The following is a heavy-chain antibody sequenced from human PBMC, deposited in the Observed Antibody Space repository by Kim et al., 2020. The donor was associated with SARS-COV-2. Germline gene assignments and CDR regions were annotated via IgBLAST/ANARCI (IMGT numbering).Heavy chain of an antibody. D-gene: IGHD1-26*01. CDR3: ARDLGGDYGMHV. CDR1: GFTVSSNY. CDR2: IYSGGST. V-gene: IGHV3-66*02. Sequence: GGSLRLSCAASGFTVSSNYMSWVRQAPGKGLEWVSVIYSGGSTYYADSVKGRFTISRDNSKNTLYLQMNSLRAEDTAVYYCARDLGGDYGMHVWGQGTTVTVSS. J-gene: IGHJ6*02.